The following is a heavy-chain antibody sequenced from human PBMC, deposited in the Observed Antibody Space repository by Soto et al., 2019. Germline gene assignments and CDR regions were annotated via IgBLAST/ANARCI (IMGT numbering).Heavy chain of an antibody. J-gene: IGHJ4*02. CDR1: GFSLNSPAVG. CDR2: IYWDDDN. V-gene: IGHV2-5*02. Sequence: QITLKESGPTLVKPTQTLTLTCTFSGFSLNSPAVGVNWIRQLPGKALEWLALIYWDDDNHYSPSLKSRLTITNDTSKNQVVLTMTNMDPVDTATYYCAHGSGWLSDYWGQGTLVTVSS. CDR3: AHGSGWLSDY. D-gene: IGHD6-19*01.